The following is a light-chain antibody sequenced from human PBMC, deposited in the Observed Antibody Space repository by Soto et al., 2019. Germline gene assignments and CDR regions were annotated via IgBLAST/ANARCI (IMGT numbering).Light chain of an antibody. CDR2: DVT. V-gene: IGLV2-14*03. Sequence: QSALTQPASVSGSPGQSITISCTGTSSDVGASNYVSWYQQHPGEDPKLMISDVTDRPSGVSYRFSGSTSGSTASLTISGLQAEDEADYFCTSYTPNSTVVFGGGTKLTVL. CDR1: SSDVGASNY. CDR3: TSYTPNSTVV. J-gene: IGLJ2*01.